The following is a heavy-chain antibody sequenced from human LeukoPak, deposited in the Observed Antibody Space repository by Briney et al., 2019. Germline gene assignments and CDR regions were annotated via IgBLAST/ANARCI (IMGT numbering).Heavy chain of an antibody. V-gene: IGHV3-23*01. J-gene: IGHJ3*02. D-gene: IGHD6-13*01. CDR1: GFTFWTYG. CDR3: AKDRISSSWYDAFDK. Sequence: GGSLRLSCAASGFTFWTYGMHWVRQAPGKGLEWVSAVSSGAFTYYADSVKGRFTVSRDNSQNTLYLQLDRLRAEDTAVYYCAKDRISSSWYDAFDKWGQGTMVTVSS. CDR2: VSSGAFT.